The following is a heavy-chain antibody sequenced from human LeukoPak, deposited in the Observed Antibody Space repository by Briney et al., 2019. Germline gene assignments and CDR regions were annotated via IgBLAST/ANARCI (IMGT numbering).Heavy chain of an antibody. J-gene: IGHJ4*02. V-gene: IGHV3-30-3*01. CDR2: ISYDGSNK. CDR1: GFTFSSYA. CDR3: ARERSGSYLGPNWDPYYFDY. D-gene: IGHD1-26*01. Sequence: GRSLRLSCAAFGFTFSSYAMHWVRQAPGKGLEWVAVISYDGSNKYYADSVKGRFTISRDNSKNTLYLQMNSLRAEDTAVYYCARERSGSYLGPNWDPYYFDYWGQGTLVTVSS.